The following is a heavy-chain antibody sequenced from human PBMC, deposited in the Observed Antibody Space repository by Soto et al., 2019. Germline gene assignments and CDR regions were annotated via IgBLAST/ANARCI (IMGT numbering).Heavy chain of an antibody. V-gene: IGHV1-69*01. J-gene: IGHJ6*01. D-gene: IGHD3-16*01. CDR3: ATFSGEGARLTGPYYYHGMDV. CDR1: GGTFSSYA. Sequence: QVQLVQSGAEVKKPGSSVKVSCKASGGTFSSYAISWVRQAPGQGLEWMGGIIPIFGTARYAQKFQGRVTITADDSTGTAVAELSSLSSDDTAVYYWATFSGEGARLTGPYYYHGMDVWGQGTPVPVSS. CDR2: IIPIFGTA.